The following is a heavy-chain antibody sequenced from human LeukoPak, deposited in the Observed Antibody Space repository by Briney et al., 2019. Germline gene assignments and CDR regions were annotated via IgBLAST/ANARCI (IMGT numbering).Heavy chain of an antibody. CDR3: ARRYCSGGSCFDAFDI. CDR2: PYYSGST. V-gene: IGHV4-39*07. D-gene: IGHD2-15*01. Sequence: SETLSLTCTVSGGSISSSSYYRGWIRQPPGKGLEWIGSPYYSGSTYYNPSLKSRVTISVDTSKNQFSLKLSSVTAADTAVYYCARRYCSGGSCFDAFDIWGQGTMVTVSS. CDR1: GGSISSSSYY. J-gene: IGHJ3*02.